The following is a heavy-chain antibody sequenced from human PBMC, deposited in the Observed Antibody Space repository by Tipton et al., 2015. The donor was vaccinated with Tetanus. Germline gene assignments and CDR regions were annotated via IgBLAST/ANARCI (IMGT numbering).Heavy chain of an antibody. D-gene: IGHD2-15*01. J-gene: IGHJ4*02. CDR2: ISGSGTST. CDR1: GFTVSSNY. V-gene: IGHV3-23*01. CDR3: AKVASGVVAAISYFDS. Sequence: SLRLSCAASGFTVSSNYMTWVRQAPGKGLEWVSSISGSGTSTYSADSVKGRFTISRDNSKNTLYLQMSSLRAEDTAVYYCAKVASGVVAAISYFDSWGQGTLVTVSS.